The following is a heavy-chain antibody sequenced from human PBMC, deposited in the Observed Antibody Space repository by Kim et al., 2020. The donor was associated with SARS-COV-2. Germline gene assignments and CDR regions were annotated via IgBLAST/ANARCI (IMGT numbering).Heavy chain of an antibody. CDR2: INPSSGSA. Sequence: ASVKVSCKASGYTFTGYYIHWVRQAPGQGLEWMGWINPSSGSANYAQNFQGRVTMTRDTSISAAYMELSSLRSDDTAVYYCASGWAVSLAVKTGHYFDYWGQGTLVTVSS. CDR3: ASGWAVSLAVKTGHYFDY. CDR1: GYTFTGYY. D-gene: IGHD3-9*01. V-gene: IGHV1-2*02. J-gene: IGHJ4*02.